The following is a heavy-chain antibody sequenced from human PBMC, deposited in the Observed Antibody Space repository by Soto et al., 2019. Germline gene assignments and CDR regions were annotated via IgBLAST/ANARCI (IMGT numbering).Heavy chain of an antibody. CDR1: GGSISSGDYY. D-gene: IGHD6-6*01. CDR3: ARVGAWPDRRGNCFDP. CDR2: IYYSGST. J-gene: IGHJ5*02. V-gene: IGHV4-30-4*01. Sequence: SETLSLTCTVSGGSISSGDYYWSWIRQPPGKGLEWIGYIYYSGSTYYNPSLKSRVTISVDTSKNQFSLKLSSVTAADTAVYYSARVGAWPDRRGNCFDPWGQRTLVTVSS.